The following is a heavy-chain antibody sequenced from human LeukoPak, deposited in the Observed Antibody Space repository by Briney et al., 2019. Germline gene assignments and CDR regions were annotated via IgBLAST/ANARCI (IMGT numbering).Heavy chain of an antibody. V-gene: IGHV3-49*04. D-gene: IGHD2-2*02. CDR2: IRSKAYGGTT. Sequence: GGSLRLSCTASGFTFGDYAMSWVRQAPGKGLEWVGFIRSKAYGGTTEYAASVKGRFTISRDDSKSIAYLQMNSLKTEDTAVYYCTRDRHCSSTSCYTPGWFDPWGQGTLVTVSS. CDR1: GFTFGDYA. CDR3: TRDRHCSSTSCYTPGWFDP. J-gene: IGHJ5*02.